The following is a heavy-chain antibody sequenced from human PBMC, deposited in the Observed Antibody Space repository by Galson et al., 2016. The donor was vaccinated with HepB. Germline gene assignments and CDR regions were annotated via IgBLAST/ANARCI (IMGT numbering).Heavy chain of an antibody. J-gene: IGHJ4*02. CDR2: ISGSGSNT. V-gene: IGHV3-23*01. CDR1: GFTFSSYA. Sequence: SLRLSCAASGFTFSSYAISWVRQAPGKGLEWVSAISGSGSNTYYADSVKGRFAISRDNSKNTLYLQMNSLRAEDAAVYYCTFESTQSSMAGSYWGQGTLVTVSS. D-gene: IGHD6-19*01. CDR3: TFESTQSSMAGSY.